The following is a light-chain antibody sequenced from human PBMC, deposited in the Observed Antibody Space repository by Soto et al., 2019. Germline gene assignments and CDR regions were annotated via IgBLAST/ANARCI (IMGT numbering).Light chain of an antibody. V-gene: IGKV2-40*01. J-gene: IGKJ4*01. CDR2: TVS. CDR3: MQRIEFPLT. Sequence: DIVMTHTPLSLPVAPGEPASISCGSSRSXXDSDDGNTYLDWYLQKPGQSPQLLIYTVSYRASGVPDRFSGSGSGTDFTLKISRVEAEDVGVYYCMQRIEFPLTFGGGTKVDIK. CDR1: RSXXDSDDGNTY.